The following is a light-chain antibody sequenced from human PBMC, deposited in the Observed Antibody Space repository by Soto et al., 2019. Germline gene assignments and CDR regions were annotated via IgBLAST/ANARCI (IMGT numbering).Light chain of an antibody. CDR2: DAS. V-gene: IGKV1-5*01. CDR1: QSISSW. Sequence: DIQMTQSPSTLSASVGDRVTITCRASQSISSWLAWYQQKPGKAPKLLIYDASSLESGVPSRFSDSGSGTEFTLTISSLQPDDFATDYCQQYNSYPLTFGGGTKVEIK. CDR3: QQYNSYPLT. J-gene: IGKJ4*01.